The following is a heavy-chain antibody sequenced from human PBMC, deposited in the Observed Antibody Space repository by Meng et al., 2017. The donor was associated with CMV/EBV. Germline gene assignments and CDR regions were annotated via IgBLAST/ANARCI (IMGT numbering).Heavy chain of an antibody. CDR1: GFTFSSYW. Sequence: GESLKISCAASGFTFSSYWMSWVRQAPGKGLEWVSSISSSSSYIYYADSVKGRFTISRDNAKNSLYLQMNSLRAEDTAVYYCARGEVYCSSTSCYTYFDYWGQGTLVTVSS. V-gene: IGHV3-21*04. CDR3: ARGEVYCSSTSCYTYFDY. J-gene: IGHJ4*02. D-gene: IGHD2-2*02. CDR2: ISSSSSYI.